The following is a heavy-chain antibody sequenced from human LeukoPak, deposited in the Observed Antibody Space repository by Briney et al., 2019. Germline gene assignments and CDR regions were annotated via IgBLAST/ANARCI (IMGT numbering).Heavy chain of an antibody. J-gene: IGHJ6*03. CDR2: VYPTGNT. CDR3: ARLKFYDSTGYSPGYYMDV. Sequence: SETLSLTCSVSGGAIISYYWSWIRQPAGKGPEWIGRVYPTGNTDYNPSLKTRVTMSTDLSKKQFSLRLRSVTAADTAVYYCARLKFYDSTGYSPGYYMDVWGKGTAVTVSS. CDR1: GGAIISYY. V-gene: IGHV4-4*07. D-gene: IGHD3-22*01.